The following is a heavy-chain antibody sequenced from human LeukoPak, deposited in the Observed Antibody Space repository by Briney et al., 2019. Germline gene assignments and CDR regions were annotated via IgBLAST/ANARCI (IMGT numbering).Heavy chain of an antibody. CDR2: INTNTGNP. D-gene: IGHD6-6*01. CDR1: GYTFTSYA. V-gene: IGHV7-4-1*02. J-gene: IGHJ4*02. Sequence: ASVKVSCKASGYTFTSYAMNWVRQAPGQGLEWMGWINTNTGNPTYAQGFTGRFVFSLDTSVSTAYLQISSLEAEDTAVYYCARGQRIAARPDGRYDYWGQGTLVTVSS. CDR3: ARGQRIAARPDGRYDY.